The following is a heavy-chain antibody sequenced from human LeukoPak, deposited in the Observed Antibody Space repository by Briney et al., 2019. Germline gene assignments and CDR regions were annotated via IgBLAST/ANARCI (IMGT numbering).Heavy chain of an antibody. CDR3: ASLDY. V-gene: IGHV3-74*01. Sequence: PGGSLRLSCAASGFTFSIYWVHWVRQAPGKGLVLVSSINSDGSSTSYADSVKGRFTISRDNAKNTLYLQMNTLRAEDTAVYYCASLDYWGQGTPVTVSS. CDR2: INSDGSST. J-gene: IGHJ4*02. CDR1: GFTFSIYW.